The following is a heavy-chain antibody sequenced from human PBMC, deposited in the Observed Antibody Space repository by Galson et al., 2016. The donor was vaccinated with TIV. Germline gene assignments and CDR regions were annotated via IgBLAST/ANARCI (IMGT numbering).Heavy chain of an antibody. CDR1: GGSFSNLG. J-gene: IGHJ4*02. V-gene: IGHV1-69*10. D-gene: IGHD2-21*02. CDR3: ATFAACGGDCYYFDY. CDR2: IIPHVGIA. Sequence: SVKVSCKASGGSFSNLGLNWVRQAPGQGLEWMGGIIPHVGIANYAQRLKGRVTITADKSTNTAYMELSSLRSEDTAMYYCATFAACGGDCYYFDYWGQGTLVTVSS.